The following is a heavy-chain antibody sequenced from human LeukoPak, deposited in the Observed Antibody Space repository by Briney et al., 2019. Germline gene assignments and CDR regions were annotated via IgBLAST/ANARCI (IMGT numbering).Heavy chain of an antibody. CDR3: ARDVRDSSGYYVDY. CDR1: GFTFSDYY. J-gene: IGHJ4*02. CDR2: ISSSGSTI. V-gene: IGHV3-11*01. D-gene: IGHD3-22*01. Sequence: GGSLRLSCAASGFTFSDYYMSWIRQAPGKGLEWVSYISSSGSTIYYADSVKGRFTICRDNAKNSLYLQMNSLRAEDTAVYYCARDVRDSSGYYVDYWGQGTLVTVSS.